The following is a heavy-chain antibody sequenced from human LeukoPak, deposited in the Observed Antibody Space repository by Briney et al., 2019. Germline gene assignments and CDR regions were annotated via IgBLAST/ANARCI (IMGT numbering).Heavy chain of an antibody. D-gene: IGHD2-15*01. V-gene: IGHV3-23*01. CDR3: AKGVDSYYYGMDV. Sequence: GGSLRLSCVASGFPFSSYWMTWVRQAPGKGLEWVSAISGSGGSTYYADSVKGRFTISRDNSKNTLYLQMNSLRAEDTAVYYCAKGVDSYYYGMDVWGQGTTVTVSS. CDR1: GFPFSSYW. CDR2: ISGSGGST. J-gene: IGHJ6*02.